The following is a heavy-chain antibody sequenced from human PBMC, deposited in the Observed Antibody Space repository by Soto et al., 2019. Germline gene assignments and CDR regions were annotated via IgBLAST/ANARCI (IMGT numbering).Heavy chain of an antibody. CDR1: GFTFSSYS. CDR2: ISSSSSYI. D-gene: IGHD3-10*01. CDR3: ARGLPGAGDDAFDI. Sequence: GGSLRLSCAASGFTFSSYSMNWVRQAPGKGLEWVSSISSSSSYIYYADSVNGRFTISRDNAKNSLYLQMNSLRAEDTAVYYCARGLPGAGDDAFDIWGQGTMVTVSS. V-gene: IGHV3-21*01. J-gene: IGHJ3*02.